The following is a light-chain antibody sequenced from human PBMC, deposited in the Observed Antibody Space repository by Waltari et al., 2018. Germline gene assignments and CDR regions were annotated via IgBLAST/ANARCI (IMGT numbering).Light chain of an antibody. J-gene: IGKJ2*01. CDR3: QQYDFLPYT. Sequence: DIEMTQSPPSLSAFVGDSGTITCQASQDIKKNLNWFKRQPGKPPQILIYDASRLQTGVPSTFSGVGSGTSCSLTISSVQPDDSATYYCQQYDFLPYTFGHGTSLEIK. CDR2: DAS. CDR1: QDIKKN. V-gene: IGKV1-33*01.